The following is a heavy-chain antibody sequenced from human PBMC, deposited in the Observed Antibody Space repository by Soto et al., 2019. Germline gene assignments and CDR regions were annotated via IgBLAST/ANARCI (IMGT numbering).Heavy chain of an antibody. D-gene: IGHD2-2*01. Sequence: GGSLRLSCAASGFTFSSYAMSWVRQAPGKGLEWVSTISGSGGNTHYADSVKGRFTISRDNSKNTVYLQMNSLRAEDTAVYYCAKVAPYCSSTTCYIDYWGQGTLVTVSS. CDR1: GFTFSSYA. CDR3: AKVAPYCSSTTCYIDY. J-gene: IGHJ4*02. V-gene: IGHV3-23*01. CDR2: ISGSGGNT.